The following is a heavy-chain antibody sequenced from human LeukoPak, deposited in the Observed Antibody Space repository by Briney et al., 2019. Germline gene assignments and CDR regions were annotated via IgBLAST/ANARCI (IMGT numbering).Heavy chain of an antibody. Sequence: VASVKVSCKASGGTFSSYAISWVRQAPGQGLEWMGGIIPIFGTANYAQKFQGGVTITADESTSTAYMELSSLRSEDTAVYYCARAESSGYYYSDLGYWGQGTLVTVSS. V-gene: IGHV1-69*13. CDR2: IIPIFGTA. CDR1: GGTFSSYA. J-gene: IGHJ4*02. CDR3: ARAESSGYYYSDLGY. D-gene: IGHD3-22*01.